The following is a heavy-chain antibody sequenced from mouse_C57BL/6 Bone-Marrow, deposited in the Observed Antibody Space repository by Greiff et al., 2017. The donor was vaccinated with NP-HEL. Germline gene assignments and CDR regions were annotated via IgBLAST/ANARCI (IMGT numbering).Heavy chain of an antibody. D-gene: IGHD1-1*01. J-gene: IGHJ4*01. CDR2: IRNKANNHAT. CDR1: GFTFSDAW. CDR3: TSPHYYGSSYHYAMDY. V-gene: IGHV6-6*01. Sequence: EVQLQESGGGLVQPGGSMKLSCAASGFTFSDAWMDWVRQSPEKGLEWVAEIRNKANNHATYYAESVKGRFTISRDDSKSSVYLQMNSLRAEDTGIYYCTSPHYYGSSYHYAMDYWGQGTSVTVSS.